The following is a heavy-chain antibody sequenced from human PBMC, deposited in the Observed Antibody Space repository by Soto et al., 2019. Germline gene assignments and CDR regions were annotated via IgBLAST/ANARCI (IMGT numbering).Heavy chain of an antibody. CDR3: ARVSIVGASNWFDP. CDR2: INPNGGST. Sequence: ASVKVSCKASGYTFTSSYVHWVRQAPGQGLEWVAIINPNGGSTNYAQEFQGRVTVTRDTSTSTVFMELSSLHSDDTAVYYCARVSIVGASNWFDPWGQGTLVTVSS. D-gene: IGHD1-26*01. CDR1: GYTFTSSY. V-gene: IGHV1-46*01. J-gene: IGHJ5*02.